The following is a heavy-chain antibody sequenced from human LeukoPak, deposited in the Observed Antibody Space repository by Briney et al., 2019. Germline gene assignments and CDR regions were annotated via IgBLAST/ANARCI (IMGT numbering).Heavy chain of an antibody. J-gene: IGHJ4*02. CDR3: ARENLAAAADY. V-gene: IGHV3-74*01. Sequence: HPGGSLRLSCAASEFTFSAYWMHWVRQAPGEGLVWVSRIRGDGSMTNYADSVKGRFTISRDNAKNTLYLQMNSLRLEDTAVYYCARENLAAAADYWGQGTVVTVSS. CDR1: EFTFSAYW. D-gene: IGHD6-25*01. CDR2: IRGDGSMT.